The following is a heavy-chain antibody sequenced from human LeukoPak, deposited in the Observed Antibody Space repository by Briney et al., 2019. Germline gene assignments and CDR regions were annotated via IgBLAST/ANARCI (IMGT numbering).Heavy chain of an antibody. V-gene: IGHV4-34*01. CDR1: GSSFSGYY. CDR3: ARRRDWNDVLDS. Sequence: SETLSLTCAVYGSSFSGYYWSWLRQSPEKGLEWIGEINHGGSTNYNPSLVSRVAISVDTSKNQFSLRLNSVTAADTGVYYCARRRDWNDVLDSWDLGALVTVSS. J-gene: IGHJ4*02. CDR2: INHGGST. D-gene: IGHD1-1*01.